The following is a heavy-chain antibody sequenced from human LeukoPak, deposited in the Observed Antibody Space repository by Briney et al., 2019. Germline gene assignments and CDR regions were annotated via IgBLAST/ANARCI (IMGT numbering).Heavy chain of an antibody. D-gene: IGHD3-10*01. CDR1: GYALTDYY. V-gene: IGHV1-2*06. Sequence: GASVKVSCKASGYALTDYYMHWVRQAPGQGLEWMGRINPNSGGTNYAQKFQGRVTMTRDTSISTVYMELSRLRSEDTAVYYCATSYGSGSYVGGWFDPWGQGTLVTVSS. CDR3: ATSYGSGSYVGGWFDP. J-gene: IGHJ5*02. CDR2: INPNSGGT.